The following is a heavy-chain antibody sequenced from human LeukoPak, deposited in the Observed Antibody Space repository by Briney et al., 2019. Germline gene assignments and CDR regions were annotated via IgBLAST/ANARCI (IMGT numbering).Heavy chain of an antibody. CDR1: GFTFSDYI. CDR2: IRRGTNSYST. V-gene: IGHV3-72*01. CDR3: TRDGGEGGDSAFDI. Sequence: GGSLRLSCAASGFTFSDYILDWVRQAPGKGLEWVGRIRRGTNSYSTEYAASEKDRFVISRDDSKNSLYLHMYSLKTEDTAVYHCTRDGGEGGDSAFDIWGQGTMVTVSS. J-gene: IGHJ3*02. D-gene: IGHD2-21*01.